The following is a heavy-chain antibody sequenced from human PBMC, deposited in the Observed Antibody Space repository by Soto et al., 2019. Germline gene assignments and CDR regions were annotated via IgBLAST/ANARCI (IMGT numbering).Heavy chain of an antibody. CDR3: ARAGRHIVVVTATPGGMDV. D-gene: IGHD2-21*02. V-gene: IGHV3-30-3*01. J-gene: IGHJ6*02. CDR1: GXTFSSYA. CDR2: ISYDGSNK. Sequence: LRLSCAASGXTFSSYAMHWVRQAPGKGLEWVAVISYDGSNKYYADSVKGRFTISRDNSKNTLYLQMNSLRAEDTAVYYCARAGRHIVVVTATPGGMDVWGQGTTVTVSS.